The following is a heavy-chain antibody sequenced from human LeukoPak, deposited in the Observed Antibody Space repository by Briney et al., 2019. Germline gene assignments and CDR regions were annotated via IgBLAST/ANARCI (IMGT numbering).Heavy chain of an antibody. J-gene: IGHJ3*02. CDR3: ASQRVVVVQAATNVFDI. Sequence: SVKVSCKASGGTFSSYAISWVRQAPGQGLEWMGRIIPIFGTANYAQKFQGRVTITTDESTSTAYMELSSLRSEDTAVSYCASQRVVVVQAATNVFDIWGQGKMVTVFS. CDR1: GGTFSSYA. D-gene: IGHD2-2*01. V-gene: IGHV1-69*05. CDR2: IIPIFGTA.